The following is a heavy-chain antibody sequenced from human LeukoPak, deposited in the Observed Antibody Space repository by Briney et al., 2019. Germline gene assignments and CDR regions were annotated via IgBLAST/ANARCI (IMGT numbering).Heavy chain of an antibody. CDR1: GGTFSSYA. J-gene: IGHJ4*02. CDR3: ARAYYYDSSDFDY. D-gene: IGHD3-22*01. CDR2: IIPIFGTA. V-gene: IGHV1-69*13. Sequence: SVKVSCKASGGTFSSYAISWVRQAPGQGLEWMGGIIPIFGTANYAQKFQGRVTITADESTSTAYMELSSLRSEDTAVYYCARAYYYDSSDFDYWGQRTLVTVSS.